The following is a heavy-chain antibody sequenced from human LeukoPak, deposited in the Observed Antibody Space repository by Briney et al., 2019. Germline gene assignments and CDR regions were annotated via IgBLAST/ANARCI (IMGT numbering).Heavy chain of an antibody. J-gene: IGHJ4*02. CDR1: GLSLSTSGVG. CDR2: IYWNDDK. D-gene: IGHD3-9*01. V-gene: IGHV2-5*01. CDR3: AHRRYDILTGYLNYFDY. Sequence: KESGPTLVNPTQTLTLTCTFSGLSLSTSGVGVGWIRQPPGKALEWLALIYWNDDKRYSPSLKSRLTITKDTSKNQVVLTMTNMDPVDTATYYCAHRRYDILTGYLNYFDYWGQGTLVTVSS.